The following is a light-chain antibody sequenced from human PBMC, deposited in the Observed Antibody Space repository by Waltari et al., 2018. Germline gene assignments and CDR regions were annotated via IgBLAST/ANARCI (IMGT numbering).Light chain of an antibody. CDR1: QSVRIY. V-gene: IGKV3-20*01. CDR2: HAS. J-gene: IGKJ1*01. Sequence: EIVLTQSPGTVSLSPGDRATRPCGASQSVRIYLAWYQQKPGQAPMLLLCHASTRATGSPDRFSASGSGTDFSLTISRLEPEDFAVYYCQQYVESPATFGQGTKVEIK. CDR3: QQYVESPAT.